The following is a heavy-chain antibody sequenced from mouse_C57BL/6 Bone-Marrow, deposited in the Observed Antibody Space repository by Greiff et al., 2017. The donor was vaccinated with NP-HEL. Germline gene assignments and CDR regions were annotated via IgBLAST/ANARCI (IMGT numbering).Heavy chain of an antibody. CDR2: IRNKANNHAT. CDR1: GFTFSDAW. Sequence: DVQLVESGGGLVQPGGSMKLSCAASGFTFSDAWMDWVRQSPEKGLEWVAEIRNKANNHATYYAESVKGRFTISRDDSNSSVYLQMNSLRAEDTGIYYCTRPRPYYFPWFAYWGQGTLVTVSA. CDR3: TRPRPYYFPWFAY. D-gene: IGHD1-1*01. J-gene: IGHJ3*01. V-gene: IGHV6-6*01.